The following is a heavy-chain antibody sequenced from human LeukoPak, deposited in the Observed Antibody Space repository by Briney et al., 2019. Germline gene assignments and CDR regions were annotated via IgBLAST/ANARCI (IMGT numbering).Heavy chain of an antibody. CDR1: GGSISSGGYY. CDR2: IYYSGST. V-gene: IGHV4-31*03. Sequence: SETLSLTCTVSGGSISSGGYYWSWVRQHPGKGLEWIGYIYYSGSTYYNPSLKSRVTISVDTSKNQFSLKLSSVTAADTAVYYCARPTYDPGAFDIWGQGTMVTVSS. CDR3: ARPTYDPGAFDI. J-gene: IGHJ3*02. D-gene: IGHD3-3*01.